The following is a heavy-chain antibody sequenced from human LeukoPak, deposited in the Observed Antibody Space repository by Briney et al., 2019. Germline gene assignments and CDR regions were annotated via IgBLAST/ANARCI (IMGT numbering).Heavy chain of an antibody. J-gene: IGHJ6*02. D-gene: IGHD1-26*01. CDR3: ARDTGGGGGMDV. CDR2: IGTVGDT. CDR1: GFTFSSYA. V-gene: IGHV3-13*01. Sequence: GGSLRLSCAASGFTFSSYAMNWVRQAPGKGLEWVSAIGTVGDTYYPGSVKGRFTISRDNAKNSLYLQMNILRAGDTAVYYCARDTGGGGGMDVWGPGTTVTVSS.